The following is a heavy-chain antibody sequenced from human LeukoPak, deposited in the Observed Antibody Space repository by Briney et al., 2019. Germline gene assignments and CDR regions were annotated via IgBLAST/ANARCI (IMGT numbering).Heavy chain of an antibody. J-gene: IGHJ4*02. CDR3: LELLGGY. CDR2: IIPIFGTA. V-gene: IGHV1-69*05. Sequence: ASVKVSCKASGGTFSSYGISWVRQAPGQGLEWMGGIIPIFGTANYAQKFQGRVTMTRDTSITTAYMELSRLRSDDTAVYYCLELLGGYWGQGTLVTVSS. CDR1: GGTFSSYG. D-gene: IGHD1-26*01.